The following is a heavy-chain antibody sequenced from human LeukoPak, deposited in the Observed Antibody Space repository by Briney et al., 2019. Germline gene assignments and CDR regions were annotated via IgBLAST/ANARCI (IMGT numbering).Heavy chain of an antibody. D-gene: IGHD6-6*01. J-gene: IGHJ6*03. Sequence: PSETLSLTCTVSGGSISSYYWSWIRQPPGKGLEWIGYIYYSGSTNYNPSLKSRVTISVDTSKNQFSLKLSSVTAADTAVYYCARGKYEQLGYYYMDVWGKGTTVTVSS. CDR1: GGSISSYY. CDR2: IYYSGST. V-gene: IGHV4-59*01. CDR3: ARGKYEQLGYYYMDV.